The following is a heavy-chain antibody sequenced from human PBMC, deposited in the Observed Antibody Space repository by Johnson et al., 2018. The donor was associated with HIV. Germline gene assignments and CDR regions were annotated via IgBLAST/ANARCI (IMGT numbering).Heavy chain of an antibody. J-gene: IGHJ3*02. V-gene: IGHV3-30-3*01. CDR3: ARVSKYYDSSGRYVPVAFDI. CDR1: GFTFSSYA. Sequence: QVQLVESGGGVVQPGRSLRLSCAASGFTFSSYAMHWVRQAPGKGLEWVAVISYDGSNKYYADSVKGRFTISRDNSKNTLYLQMNSLRAEDTAVYYCARVSKYYDSSGRYVPVAFDIWGQGTMVTVSS. D-gene: IGHD3-22*01. CDR2: ISYDGSNK.